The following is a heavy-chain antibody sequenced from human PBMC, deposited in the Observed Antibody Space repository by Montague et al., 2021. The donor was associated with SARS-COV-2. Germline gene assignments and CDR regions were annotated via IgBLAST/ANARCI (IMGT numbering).Heavy chain of an antibody. V-gene: IGHV4-34*01. CDR2: IKQSGST. Sequence: SETLSLTCGVYGGSFGDDHWSWIRQPPGKGLEWIGDIKQSGSTNYNPSLKSRVTVSVDTSRNQFSLKLTSVTAADTAVYFCARHMSDCRKGICHTYYYYGWDVWGQGTTVTVSS. CDR1: GGSFGDDH. J-gene: IGHJ6*02. D-gene: IGHD2-8*01. CDR3: ARHMSDCRKGICHTYYYYGWDV.